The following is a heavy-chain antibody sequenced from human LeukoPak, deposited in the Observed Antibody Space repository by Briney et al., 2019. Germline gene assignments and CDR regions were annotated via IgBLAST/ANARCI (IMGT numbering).Heavy chain of an antibody. Sequence: SQTLSLTCTVSGGSISSGSYYWSWIRQPAGKGLEWIGRIYTSGSTNYNPSLKSRVTISVDTSKNQFSLKLSSVTAADTAVYYCARDLFPGSSSIGYWGQGTLVTVSS. D-gene: IGHD6-6*01. V-gene: IGHV4-61*02. J-gene: IGHJ4*02. CDR2: IYTSGST. CDR3: ARDLFPGSSSIGY. CDR1: GGSISSGSYY.